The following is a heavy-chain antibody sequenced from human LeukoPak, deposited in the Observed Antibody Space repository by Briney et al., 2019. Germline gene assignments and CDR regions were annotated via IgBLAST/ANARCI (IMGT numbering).Heavy chain of an antibody. CDR3: ARDSPLGMIHYFDY. CDR2: IYYSGST. J-gene: IGHJ4*02. D-gene: IGHD3-16*01. CDR1: GGSISSYY. V-gene: IGHV4-59*01. Sequence: PSETLSLTCTVSGGSISSYYWSWIRQPPGKGLEWIGYIYYSGSTNYNPSLKSRVTISVDTSKSQFSLKLSSVTAADTAVYYCARDSPLGMIHYFDYWGQGTLVTVSS.